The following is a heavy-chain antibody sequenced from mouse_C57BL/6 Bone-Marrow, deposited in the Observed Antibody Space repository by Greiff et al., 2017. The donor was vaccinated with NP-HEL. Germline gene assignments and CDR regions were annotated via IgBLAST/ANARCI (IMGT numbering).Heavy chain of an antibody. J-gene: IGHJ4*01. CDR2: IWSDGST. D-gene: IGHD1-1*01. CDR3: ARHDYGSSNYYAMDY. Sequence: QVQLKESGPGLVAPSQSLSITCTVSGFSLTSYGVHWVRQPPGKGLEWLVVIWSDGSTTYNSAPKSRLSISKDNSKSQVFLKMNSLQTDDTAMYYWARHDYGSSNYYAMDYWGQGTSVTVSS. V-gene: IGHV2-6-1*01. CDR1: GFSLTSYG.